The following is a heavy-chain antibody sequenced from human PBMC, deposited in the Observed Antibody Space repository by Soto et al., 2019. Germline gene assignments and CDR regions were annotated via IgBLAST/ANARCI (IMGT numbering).Heavy chain of an antibody. Sequence: ILCHTCTVSHVSISRGDDYWSWIRQPPGKGLEWIGYIYYSGSTYYNPSLKSRVTISVDTSKNQFSLKLSSVTAADTAVYYCAREDGESSSYYGMDVWGQGTTVTGSS. J-gene: IGHJ6*02. D-gene: IGHD6-13*01. V-gene: IGHV4-30-4*01. CDR2: IYYSGST. CDR3: AREDGESSSYYGMDV. CDR1: HVSISRGDDY.